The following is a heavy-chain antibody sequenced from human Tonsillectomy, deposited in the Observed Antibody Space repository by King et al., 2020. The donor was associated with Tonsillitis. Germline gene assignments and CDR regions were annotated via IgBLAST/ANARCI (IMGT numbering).Heavy chain of an antibody. Sequence: QLVQSGAEVKKPGASVKVSCKASGYTFTNYYIHWVRQVPGQGLEWMGVINPSDGGTTYAQQFQGRVSMTRDTSTSTVYMELSSLRSEDTALYYCARAPYYYDSGSLFDYWGQGTLATVSS. CDR2: INPSDGGT. J-gene: IGHJ4*02. V-gene: IGHV1-46*01. CDR3: ARAPYYYDSGSLFDY. CDR1: GYTFTNYY. D-gene: IGHD3-10*01.